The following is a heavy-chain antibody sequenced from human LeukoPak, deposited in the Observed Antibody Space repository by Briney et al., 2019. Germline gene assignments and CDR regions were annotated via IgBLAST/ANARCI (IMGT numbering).Heavy chain of an antibody. D-gene: IGHD3-10*01. CDR3: ARDKVYYYGSGSYPPRAPIYFDY. CDR1: GGSFSGYY. Sequence: SETLSLTCAVYGGSFSGYYWSWIRQPPGKGLEWIGEINHSGSTNYNPSLKSRVTISVDTSRNQFSLKLSSVTAADTAVYYCARDKVYYYGSGSYPPRAPIYFDYWGQGTLVTVSS. V-gene: IGHV4-34*01. J-gene: IGHJ4*02. CDR2: INHSGST.